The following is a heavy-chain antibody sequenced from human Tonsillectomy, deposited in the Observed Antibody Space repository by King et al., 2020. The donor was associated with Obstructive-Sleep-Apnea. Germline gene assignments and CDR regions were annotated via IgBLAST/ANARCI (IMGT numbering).Heavy chain of an antibody. J-gene: IGHJ5*02. CDR3: ARRVVVTFGDWFDP. Sequence: VQLQESGPGLVKPSQTLSLTCTVSGGSISSGGYYWSWIRQHPGKGLEWIGYIYYSGSTYYNPYLKSRITITVDTSKSQFSLKLSSVTAADTAVYYCARRVVVTFGDWFDPWGQGTLVTVSS. D-gene: IGHD2-21*02. V-gene: IGHV4-31*03. CDR2: IYYSGST. CDR1: GGSISSGGYY.